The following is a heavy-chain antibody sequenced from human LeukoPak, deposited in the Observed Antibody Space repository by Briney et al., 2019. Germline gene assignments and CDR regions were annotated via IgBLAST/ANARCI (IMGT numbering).Heavy chain of an antibody. Sequence: PGGSLRLSCAASGFAFSVSWMHWVRQAPGKGLVWVSVIKSDGSGTAYADSVKGRFTISRDNAKNTVYLQMNSLRAEDTAVYYCARDGRSTWYGVGYFDYWGQGTPVTVSS. CDR1: GFAFSVSW. CDR3: ARDGRSTWYGVGYFDY. J-gene: IGHJ4*02. D-gene: IGHD6-13*01. V-gene: IGHV3-74*03. CDR2: IKSDGSGT.